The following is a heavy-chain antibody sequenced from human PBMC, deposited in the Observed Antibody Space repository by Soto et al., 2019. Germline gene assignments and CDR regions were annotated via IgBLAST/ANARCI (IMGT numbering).Heavy chain of an antibody. J-gene: IGHJ5*02. D-gene: IGHD3-3*01. CDR1: GFTFSSYA. Sequence: GGSLRLSCSASGFTFSSYAMHWVRQAPGKGLEYVSAISSNGGSTYYADSVKGRFTISRDNSKNTLYLQMSSLRAEDTAVYYCARDPIHSYYDFWSGPRGGWFDPWGQGTLVTVSS. CDR3: ARDPIHSYYDFWSGPRGGWFDP. V-gene: IGHV3-64D*06. CDR2: ISSNGGST.